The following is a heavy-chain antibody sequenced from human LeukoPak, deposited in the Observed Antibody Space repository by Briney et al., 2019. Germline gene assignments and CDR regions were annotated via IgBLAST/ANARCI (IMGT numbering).Heavy chain of an antibody. Sequence: GGSLRLSCAASGFTFTSDSMNGVRQAPGKGLEWVSYITSSSSTIYYADSVKGRFTMSRDNAENSLYLQMNSLRAEDTAVYYCARNFDSWGQGTLVTVSS. V-gene: IGHV3-48*01. CDR1: GFTFTSDS. D-gene: IGHD2/OR15-2a*01. CDR2: ITSSSSTI. J-gene: IGHJ4*02. CDR3: ARNFDS.